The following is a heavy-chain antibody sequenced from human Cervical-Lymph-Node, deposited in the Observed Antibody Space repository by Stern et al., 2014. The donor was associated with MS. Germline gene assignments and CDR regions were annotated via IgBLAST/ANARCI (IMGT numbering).Heavy chain of an antibody. CDR2: FYGAEDD. D-gene: IGHD1-1*01. V-gene: IGHV2-5*02. CDR3: AHTLIKDLAPYRAFHF. CDR1: GFSLTTSDVG. Sequence: QVTLRESGPALVKPTQSLTLTCTFSGFSLTTSDVGVAWIRPRQGQALEFLAVFYGAEDDCRSPFLRNRPTFTKNPSEPQVAPRMTNMDPVDTATYYCAHTLIKDLAPYRAFHFWGQGTVVTVSS. J-gene: IGHJ4*02.